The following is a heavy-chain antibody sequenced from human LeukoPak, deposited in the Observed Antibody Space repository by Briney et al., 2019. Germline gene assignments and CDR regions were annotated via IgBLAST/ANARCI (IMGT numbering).Heavy chain of an antibody. V-gene: IGHV1-2*02. CDR3: ARDGWFGDRNLVY. Sequence: GASVKVSCKASGYTFTNYYIHWVRQAPGQGLEWMGWINPNSGGTNYAQKFQGRVTMTRDTSISTAYMELSRLRSDDTAVYYCARDGWFGDRNLVYWGQGTLVTVSS. J-gene: IGHJ4*02. CDR2: INPNSGGT. CDR1: GYTFTNYY. D-gene: IGHD3-10*01.